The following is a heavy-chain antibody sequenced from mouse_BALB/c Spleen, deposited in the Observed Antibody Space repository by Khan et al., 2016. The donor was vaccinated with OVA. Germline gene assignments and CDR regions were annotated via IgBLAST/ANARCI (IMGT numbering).Heavy chain of an antibody. D-gene: IGHD1-1*01. CDR2: INPHIGET. CDR1: GYSFTGYF. CDR3: ARKNGSDFDY. Sequence: IQLVQSGPELVKPGASVKISCKASGYSFTGYFMNWVMQSHGKRLEWIGRINPHIGETFYNQKFKDKATLTVDESSSTAHMELRSLASEDSAVYYGARKNGSDFDYWGQGTTLTVSS. V-gene: IGHV1-20*02. J-gene: IGHJ2*01.